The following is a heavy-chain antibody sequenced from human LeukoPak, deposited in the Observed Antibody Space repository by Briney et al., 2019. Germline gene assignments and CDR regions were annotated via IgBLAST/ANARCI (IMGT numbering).Heavy chain of an antibody. V-gene: IGHV3-7*01. CDR3: ARGLQGTDYGIFDY. CDR2: INQDGSKK. D-gene: IGHD4-17*01. J-gene: IGHJ4*02. Sequence: GGSLRLSCAASGFTFTSYWMSWVRQAPGKGLEWVANINQDGSKKYYVDSVKGRFTISRDNAKNSLYLQINSLRAEDTAVYYCARGLQGTDYGIFDYWGQGTLVTVSS. CDR1: GFTFTSYW.